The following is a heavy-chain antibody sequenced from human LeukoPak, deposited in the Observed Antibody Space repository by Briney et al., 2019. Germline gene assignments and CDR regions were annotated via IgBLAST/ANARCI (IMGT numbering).Heavy chain of an antibody. V-gene: IGHV1-18*01. CDR3: AGYYDSSGYYDNAFDI. CDR1: GYTFTSYG. J-gene: IGHJ3*02. Sequence: GASVKVSCKASGYTFTSYGISWVRQAPGQGLEWMGWISAYNGNTNYAQKLQGRVTMTTDTSTSTAYMELRSLRSDDTAVYHCAGYYDSSGYYDNAFDIWGQGTMVTVSS. CDR2: ISAYNGNT. D-gene: IGHD3-22*01.